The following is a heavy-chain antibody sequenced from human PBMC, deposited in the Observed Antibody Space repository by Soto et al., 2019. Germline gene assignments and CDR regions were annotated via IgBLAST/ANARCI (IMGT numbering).Heavy chain of an antibody. CDR3: AREATYYDILTGYWALDWFDP. Sequence: SVNGSWKTSAGTFSSYSISWGRRGPGQGLEWMGGIIPIFGTANYAQKFQGRVTITADESTSTAYMELSSLRSEDTAVYYCAREATYYDILTGYWALDWFDPWGQGTLVTVSS. V-gene: IGHV1-69*01. D-gene: IGHD3-9*01. CDR2: IIPIFGTA. CDR1: AGTFSSYS. J-gene: IGHJ5*02.